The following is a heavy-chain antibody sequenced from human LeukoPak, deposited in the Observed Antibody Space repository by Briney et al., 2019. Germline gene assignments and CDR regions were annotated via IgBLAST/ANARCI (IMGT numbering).Heavy chain of an antibody. J-gene: IGHJ6*03. V-gene: IGHV1-8*01. D-gene: IGHD6-13*01. Sequence: ASVKVSCKASGYTFTSYDINWVRQATGQGLEWMGWMNPNSGNTGYAQKFQGRVTMTRNTSISTAYMELSSLRSKDTAVYYCARVDSSSWYGYYYYMDVWGKGTTVTVSS. CDR3: ARVDSSSWYGYYYYMDV. CDR2: MNPNSGNT. CDR1: GYTFTSYD.